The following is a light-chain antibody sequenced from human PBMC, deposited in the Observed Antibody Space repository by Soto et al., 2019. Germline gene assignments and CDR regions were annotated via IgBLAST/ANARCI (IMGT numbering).Light chain of an antibody. CDR1: SSYVGGYNY. J-gene: IGLJ2*01. CDR2: DVD. CDR3: CSYADTYVE. Sequence: QSVLTQPRSVSGSPGQSVTISCTGTSSYVGGYNYVSWYQQHPGKAPKLMIYDVDKRPSGVPDRFSGSKSGNTASLTISGLQAEDEADYYCCSYADTYVELGGGTKLTV. V-gene: IGLV2-11*01.